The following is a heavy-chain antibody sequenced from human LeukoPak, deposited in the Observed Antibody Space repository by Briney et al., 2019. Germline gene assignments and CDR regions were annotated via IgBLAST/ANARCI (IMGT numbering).Heavy chain of an antibody. D-gene: IGHD3-9*01. J-gene: IGHJ6*02. Sequence: GGSLRLSCAASGFTFSSYAMSWVRQAPGKGLEWVSAISGSGGSTYYADSVKGRFTISRDNSKNTLYLQMNSLRAEDTAVYYCEKAPNPRDDILTGYYNYYYYYGMDVWGQGTTVTVSS. CDR2: ISGSGGST. V-gene: IGHV3-23*01. CDR1: GFTFSSYA. CDR3: EKAPNPRDDILTGYYNYYYYYGMDV.